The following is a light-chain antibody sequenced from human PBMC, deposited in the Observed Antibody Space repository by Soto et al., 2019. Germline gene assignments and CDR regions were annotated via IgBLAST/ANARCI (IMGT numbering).Light chain of an antibody. CDR1: SSDVGGYNS. CDR3: TSYAGSTDFVV. CDR2: EVS. V-gene: IGLV2-8*01. Sequence: QSVLTQPPSASGSPGQSVTISCTGTSSDVGGYNSVSWYQHHPGKAPKLMIYEVSKRPSGVPDRFSGSKSGNTASLTVSGLQADDDADYYCTSYAGSTDFVVFGGGTKLTVL. J-gene: IGLJ3*02.